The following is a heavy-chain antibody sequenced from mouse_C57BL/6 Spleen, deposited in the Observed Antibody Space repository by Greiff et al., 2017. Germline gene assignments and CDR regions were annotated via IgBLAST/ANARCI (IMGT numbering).Heavy chain of an antibody. Sequence: VQLQQPGAELVKPGASVKLSCKASGYTFTSYWMPWVKQRPGRGLEWIGRIDPNSGGTKYNEKFKSKATLTVDKPSSTAYMQLSSLTSEDSAVYYCARENTTVVATPWYFDVWGTGTTVTVSS. V-gene: IGHV1-72*01. CDR3: ARENTTVVATPWYFDV. CDR2: IDPNSGGT. D-gene: IGHD1-1*01. CDR1: GYTFTSYW. J-gene: IGHJ1*03.